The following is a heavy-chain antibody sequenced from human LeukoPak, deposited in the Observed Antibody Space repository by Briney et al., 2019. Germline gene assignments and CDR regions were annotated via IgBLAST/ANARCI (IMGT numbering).Heavy chain of an antibody. CDR3: ARVVGRYDFWSGYYTGLGQASFFDY. D-gene: IGHD3-3*01. CDR2: IYYSGST. V-gene: IGHV4-59*01. J-gene: IGHJ4*02. Sequence: KASETLSLTCTVSGGSISSYYWSWIRQPPGKGLEWIGYIYYSGSTNYNPSLKRRVTISVDTSKNQFSLKLSSVTAADTAVYYCARVVGRYDFWSGYYTGLGQASFFDYWGQGTLVTVSS. CDR1: GGSISSYY.